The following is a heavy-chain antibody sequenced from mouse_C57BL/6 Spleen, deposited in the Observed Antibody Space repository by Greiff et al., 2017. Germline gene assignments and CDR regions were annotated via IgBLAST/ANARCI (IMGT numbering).Heavy chain of an antibody. V-gene: IGHV14-4*01. CDR3: TTRYYGSRDYFDY. Sequence: VQLKESGAELVRPGASVKLSCTASGFNIKDDYMHWVKQRPEQGLEWIGWIDPENGDTEYASKFQGKATITADTSSNTAYLQLSSLTSEDTAVYYCTTRYYGSRDYFDYWGQGTTLTVSS. CDR1: GFNIKDDY. CDR2: IDPENGDT. J-gene: IGHJ2*01. D-gene: IGHD1-1*01.